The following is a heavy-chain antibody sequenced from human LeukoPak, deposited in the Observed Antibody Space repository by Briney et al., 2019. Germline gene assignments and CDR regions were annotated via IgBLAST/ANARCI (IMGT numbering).Heavy chain of an antibody. CDR3: ARDFTPEWFDIH. CDR2: ISYDGSDE. D-gene: IGHD3-3*01. J-gene: IGHJ1*01. Sequence: GGSLRLSCVASGLAFSSYSMHWVRQAPGKGLEWVGVISYDGSDEYYTDSVKGRFTISRDNSKNTVYLQMNSLRADGTAVYYCARDFTPEWFDIHWGQGTLVTVS. CDR1: GLAFSSYS. V-gene: IGHV3-30*04.